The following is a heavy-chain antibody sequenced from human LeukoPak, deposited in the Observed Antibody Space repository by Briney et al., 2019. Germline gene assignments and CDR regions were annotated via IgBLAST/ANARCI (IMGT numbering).Heavy chain of an antibody. CDR3: ARVAAGIGFFQH. CDR1: GGSISSSSYY. CDR2: IYYSGST. Sequence: SETLSLTCIVSGGSISSSSYYWGWIRQPPGKGLEWIGSIYYSGSTYYNPSLKSRVTISVDTSKNQLSLKLNSVTAADTAVYYCARVAAGIGFFQHWGQGTLVTVSS. V-gene: IGHV4-39*07. J-gene: IGHJ1*01. D-gene: IGHD6-13*01.